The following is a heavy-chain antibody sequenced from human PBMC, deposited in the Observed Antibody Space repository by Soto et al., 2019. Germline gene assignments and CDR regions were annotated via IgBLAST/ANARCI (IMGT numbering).Heavy chain of an antibody. J-gene: IGHJ4*02. D-gene: IGHD1-20*01. CDR3: ASDLPAYN. V-gene: IGHV1-69*02. CDR2: IMPLLDIT. Sequence: QVQLVQSGAEVKKPGSSVKVSCKISGGTFSSSSISWVRQAPGQGLEWMGRIMPLLDITNYAQRFQGRVTITEDQPTSTADMELSGLRSEDTAMYYCASDLPAYNWGQGTLVTVSS. CDR1: GGTFSSSS.